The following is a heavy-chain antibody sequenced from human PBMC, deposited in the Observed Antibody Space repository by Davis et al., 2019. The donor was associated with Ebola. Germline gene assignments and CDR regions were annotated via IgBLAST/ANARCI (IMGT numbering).Heavy chain of an antibody. CDR3: ARMRSYGVSYYYYYGMDV. D-gene: IGHD3-10*01. CDR2: ISSSSSYI. CDR1: GFTFSSYS. J-gene: IGHJ6*04. Sequence: GESLKISCAASGFTFSSYSMNWVRQAPGKGLEWVSSISSSSSYIYYADSVKGRFTISRDNAKNSLYLQMNSLRAKDTAVYYCARMRSYGVSYYYYYGMDVWGKGTTVTVSS. V-gene: IGHV3-21*01.